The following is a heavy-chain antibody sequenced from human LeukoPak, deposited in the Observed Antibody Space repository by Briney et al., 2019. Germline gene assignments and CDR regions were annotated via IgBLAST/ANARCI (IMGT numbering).Heavy chain of an antibody. CDR2: IYYSGST. CDR1: GGSISSGGYY. D-gene: IGHD2-15*01. J-gene: IGHJ4*02. Sequence: SETLSLTCTVSGGSISSGGYYWSWIRQHPGKGPEWIGYIYYSGSTYYNPSLKSRVTISVNTSKNQFSLKLSSVTAADTAVYYCAREGRGLLNHFDYWGQGTLVTVSP. CDR3: AREGRGLLNHFDY. V-gene: IGHV4-31*03.